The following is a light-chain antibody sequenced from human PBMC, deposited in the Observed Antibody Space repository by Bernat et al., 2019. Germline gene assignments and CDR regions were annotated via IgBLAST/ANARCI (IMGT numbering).Light chain of an antibody. V-gene: IGKV1-39*01. CDR3: QQSYSTLLFT. CDR2: AAS. CDR1: QSISSY. J-gene: IGKJ3*01. Sequence: DIQMTQSPSSLSASVGDRVTITCRASQSISSYLNWYQQKPGKAPKLLIYAASSLQSEVPSRFSGSGSGTDFTLTISSLQPEDFATYYCQQSYSTLLFTFGPGTKVDNK.